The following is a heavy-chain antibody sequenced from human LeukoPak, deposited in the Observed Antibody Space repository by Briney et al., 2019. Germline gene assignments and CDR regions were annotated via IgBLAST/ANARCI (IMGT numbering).Heavy chain of an antibody. CDR3: ARDDYGDYPRDY. J-gene: IGHJ4*02. V-gene: IGHV1-3*01. D-gene: IGHD4-17*01. CDR1: GYTLINYA. CDR2: INAGNGNT. Sequence: ASVKVSCKASGYTLINYAVHWVRRAPGQRLEWMGWINAGNGNTRYSQKFQGRVTITRDTSASTAYMELRSLRSDDTAVYYCARDDYGDYPRDYWGQGTLVTVSS.